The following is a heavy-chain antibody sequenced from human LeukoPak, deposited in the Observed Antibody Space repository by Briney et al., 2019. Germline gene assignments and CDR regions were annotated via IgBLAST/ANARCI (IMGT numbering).Heavy chain of an antibody. CDR1: GFTLSSAW. CDR2: IKTKTDGGTT. Sequence: PGGSLRLSCAASGFTLSSAWMSWVRQAPGQGLEWLGRIKTKTDGGTTDYAAPVKGRFTISRDDSKDTLYLQMNSLKSDDTAVYYCANIFGGNSHRSDYWGQGTLVTVSS. V-gene: IGHV3-15*01. D-gene: IGHD4-23*01. CDR3: ANIFGGNSHRSDY. J-gene: IGHJ4*02.